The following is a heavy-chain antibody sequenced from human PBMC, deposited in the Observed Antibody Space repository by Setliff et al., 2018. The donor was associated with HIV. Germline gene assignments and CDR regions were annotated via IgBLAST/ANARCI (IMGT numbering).Heavy chain of an antibody. CDR1: GFTFSSYA. V-gene: IGHV3-30-3*01. CDR3: AKAIDRTGLHFDY. D-gene: IGHD1-1*01. J-gene: IGHJ4*02. Sequence: GESLKISCAASGFTFSSYAMHWVRQAPGKGLEWVAVISYDGSNKYYADSVKGRFTISRDNSKSTLYLQMNSLRAEDTAVYYCAKAIDRTGLHFDYWGQGTLVTVSS. CDR2: ISYDGSNK.